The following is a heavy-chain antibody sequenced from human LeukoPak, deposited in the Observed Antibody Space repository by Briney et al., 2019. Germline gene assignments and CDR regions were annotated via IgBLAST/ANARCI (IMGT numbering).Heavy chain of an antibody. CDR3: ARDSPERGYSYGPLDNYFDF. CDR1: GFTFSYFW. D-gene: IGHD5-18*01. J-gene: IGHJ4*02. Sequence: GGSLRLSCAASGFTFSYFWMSWVRQAPGKGLEWVANINQDGSEEYYVDSVKGRFTISRDNAKNSLYLQVNSLRAEDTAVYYCARDSPERGYSYGPLDNYFDFWGQGTLVTVSS. CDR2: INQDGSEE. V-gene: IGHV3-7*01.